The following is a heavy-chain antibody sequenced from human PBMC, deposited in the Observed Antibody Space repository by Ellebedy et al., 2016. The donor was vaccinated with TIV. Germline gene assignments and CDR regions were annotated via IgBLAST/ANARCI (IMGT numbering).Heavy chain of an antibody. V-gene: IGHV3-53*01. CDR2: IYRDGST. D-gene: IGHD6-6*01. CDR3: AKHQGFGSSPLDY. Sequence: PGGSLRLSCAASGFIVSSNYLTWVRQAPGKGLEWVSVIYRDGSTYHADSVKGRFTLSRDNSKNPLYLQMNRLRTEDTAVYYCAKHQGFGSSPLDYWGQGTLVTVSS. CDR1: GFIVSSNY. J-gene: IGHJ4*02.